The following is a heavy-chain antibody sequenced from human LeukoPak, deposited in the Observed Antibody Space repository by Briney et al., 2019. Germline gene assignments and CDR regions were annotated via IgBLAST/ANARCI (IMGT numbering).Heavy chain of an antibody. J-gene: IGHJ4*02. Sequence: ASVKVSCKASGYTFTSYYIHWVRQAPGQGLEWMGIINPSGGSTSYAQKFQGRVTMTRDMSTSTVYMELSSLRSEDTAVYYCARAGGSYHPIDYWGQGTLVTVSS. V-gene: IGHV1-46*01. D-gene: IGHD1-26*01. CDR2: INPSGGST. CDR1: GYTFTSYY. CDR3: ARAGGSYHPIDY.